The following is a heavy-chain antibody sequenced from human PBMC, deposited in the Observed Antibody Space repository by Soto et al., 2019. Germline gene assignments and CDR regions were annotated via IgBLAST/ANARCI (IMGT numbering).Heavy chain of an antibody. D-gene: IGHD2-21*01. CDR3: ARVIVGDDYCMDV. CDR2: ISYDGSNK. V-gene: IGHV3-30-3*01. J-gene: IGHJ6*02. CDR1: GFTFSSYA. Sequence: QVQLVESGGGVVQPGRSLRLSCAASGFTFSSYAMHWVRQAPGKGLEWVAVISYDGSNKYYADSVKGRFTISRDNSKNPLYLQMNSLRAEDTAVYYCARVIVGDDYCMDVWGQGTTVTVSS.